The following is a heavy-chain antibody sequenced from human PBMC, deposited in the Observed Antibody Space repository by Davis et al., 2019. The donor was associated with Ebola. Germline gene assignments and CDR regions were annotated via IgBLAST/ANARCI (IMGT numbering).Heavy chain of an antibody. V-gene: IGHV5-10-1*01. Sequence: GGSLRLSCKGSGYSFTSYWIGWVRQMPGKGLEWMGRIDPSDSYTNYSPSFQGHVTISADKSISTAYLQWSSLKASDTAMYYCASSLELQGDYYYGMDVWGQGTTVTVSS. CDR3: ASSLELQGDYYYGMDV. D-gene: IGHD1-7*01. CDR1: GYSFTSYW. CDR2: IDPSDSYT. J-gene: IGHJ6*02.